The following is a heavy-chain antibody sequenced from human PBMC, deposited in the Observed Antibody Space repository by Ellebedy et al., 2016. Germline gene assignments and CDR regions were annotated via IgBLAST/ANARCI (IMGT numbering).Heavy chain of an antibody. CDR2: IYHSGST. CDR1: GGSISSSNW. J-gene: IGHJ3*02. CDR3: ARVSPRGGDYRVNAFDI. Sequence: SETLSLTXAVSGGSISSSNWWSWVRQPPGKGLEWIGEIYHSGSTNYNPSLKSRVTISVDKSKNQFSLKLSSVTAADTAVYYCARVSPRGGDYRVNAFDIWGQGTMVTVSS. D-gene: IGHD4-17*01. V-gene: IGHV4-4*02.